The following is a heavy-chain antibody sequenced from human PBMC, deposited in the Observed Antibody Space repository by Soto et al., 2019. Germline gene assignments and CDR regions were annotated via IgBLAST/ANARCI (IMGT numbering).Heavy chain of an antibody. Sequence: ASVKVSCKASGYTFTSYGISWVRQAPGQGLEWMGWISAYNGNTNYAQKLQGRVTMTTDTSTSTAYMELRSLRSDDKAVYYCARDGVGRWLVNYYGMDVWGQGTTVTVSS. V-gene: IGHV1-18*01. CDR2: ISAYNGNT. CDR3: ARDGVGRWLVNYYGMDV. CDR1: GYTFTSYG. J-gene: IGHJ6*02. D-gene: IGHD6-19*01.